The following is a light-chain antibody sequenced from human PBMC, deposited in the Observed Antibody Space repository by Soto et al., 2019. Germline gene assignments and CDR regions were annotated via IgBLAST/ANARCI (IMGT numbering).Light chain of an antibody. CDR3: SSYTTSSTRV. Sequence: QSVLAQPPSVSAAPGQKVTISCSGSNSNVGSNYVSWYQQHPGKVPKLIIYEVTNRPSGVSNRFSGSKSGNTASLTISGLQAEDEADYYCSSYTTSSTRVFGTGTKVTVL. CDR1: NSNVGSNY. V-gene: IGLV2-14*01. J-gene: IGLJ1*01. CDR2: EVT.